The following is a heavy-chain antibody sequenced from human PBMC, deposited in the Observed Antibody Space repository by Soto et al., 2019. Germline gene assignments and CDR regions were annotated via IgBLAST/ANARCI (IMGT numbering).Heavy chain of an antibody. J-gene: IGHJ4*02. CDR1: GYTFTDYG. D-gene: IGHD3-3*01. CDR3: ARCSRYDFWRDSTSTSYYFDS. Sequence: ASVKVSCKASGYTFTDYGITWVRQAPGQGLEWMGWIRSYNENTNYANKLQGRVTMTTDTSTTTTYMELRSLRSDDTAVYYCARCSRYDFWRDSTSTSYYFDSWGQGTLVTVSS. CDR2: IRSYNENT. V-gene: IGHV1-18*01.